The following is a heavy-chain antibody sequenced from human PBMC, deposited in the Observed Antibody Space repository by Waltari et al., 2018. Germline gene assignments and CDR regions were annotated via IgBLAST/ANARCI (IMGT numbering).Heavy chain of an antibody. Sequence: QVQLVQSGAEVKKPGASVKVSCKASGYTFTASSMHWGRQAPGQGLEWMGRINPYNGGTNSAQKFQGRVTLTRDTSTGTVYMEVKNLRSDDTAVYYCARVHSPRYDLDFWGQGTLVTVSS. CDR1: GYTFTASS. CDR2: INPYNGGT. V-gene: IGHV1-2*06. CDR3: ARVHSPRYDLDF. J-gene: IGHJ4*02. D-gene: IGHD5-12*01.